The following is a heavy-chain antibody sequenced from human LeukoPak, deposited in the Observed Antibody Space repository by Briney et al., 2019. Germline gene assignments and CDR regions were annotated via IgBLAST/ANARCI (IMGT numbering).Heavy chain of an antibody. V-gene: IGHV4-31*03. Sequence: SSQTLSLTCTVSGGSISSGGYYWSWIRQHPGKGLEWIGYIYYSGSTYYNPSLKSRVTMSVDTSKNQFSLKLSSVTAADTAVYYCARSEDCSGGSCYTVTPPDYWGQGTLVTVSS. CDR2: IYYSGST. D-gene: IGHD2-15*01. CDR1: GGSISSGGYY. CDR3: ARSEDCSGGSCYTVTPPDY. J-gene: IGHJ4*02.